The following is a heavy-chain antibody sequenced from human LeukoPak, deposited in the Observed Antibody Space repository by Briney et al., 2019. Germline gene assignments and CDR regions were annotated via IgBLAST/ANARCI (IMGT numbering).Heavy chain of an antibody. CDR1: GYTFTSYY. CDR2: INPSGGST. V-gene: IGHV1-46*01. Sequence: ASVKVSCKASGYTFTSYYMHWVRQAPGQGLEWMGIINPSGGSTSYAQKFQGRVTMTRDMSTSTVYMELSSLRSEDTAVYYCARAHSSSWYASSLDYWGQGTLVTVSS. J-gene: IGHJ4*02. CDR3: ARAHSSSWYASSLDY. D-gene: IGHD6-13*01.